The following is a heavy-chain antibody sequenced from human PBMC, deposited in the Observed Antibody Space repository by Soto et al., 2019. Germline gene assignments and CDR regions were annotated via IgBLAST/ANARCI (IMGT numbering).Heavy chain of an antibody. CDR1: GFTFSSYA. D-gene: IGHD2-2*01. CDR2: ISGSGGST. CDR3: AKDPLLIVVVPAAAFDI. Sequence: GGSLRLSCAASGFTFSSYAMSWVRQAPGKGLEWVSAISGSGGSTYYADSVKGRFTISRDNSKNTLYLQMNSLRAEDTAVYYCAKDPLLIVVVPAAAFDIWGQGTMVTVSS. J-gene: IGHJ3*02. V-gene: IGHV3-23*01.